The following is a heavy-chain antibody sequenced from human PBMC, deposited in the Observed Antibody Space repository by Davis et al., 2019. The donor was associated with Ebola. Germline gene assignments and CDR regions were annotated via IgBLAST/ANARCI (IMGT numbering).Heavy chain of an antibody. CDR3: ARGGFTLMVVPRDYFHGLDV. CDR1: EYTFTGHY. Sequence: ASVKVSCKASEYTFTGHYIHWVRQAPGQGLDWMGRINPNSGGPNYAQKFQGRVTMTRDTSISTAYMELSKLRSDDTAVYYCARGGFTLMVVPRDYFHGLDVWGQGTTVTVSS. D-gene: IGHD2/OR15-2a*01. CDR2: INPNSGGP. J-gene: IGHJ6*02. V-gene: IGHV1-2*06.